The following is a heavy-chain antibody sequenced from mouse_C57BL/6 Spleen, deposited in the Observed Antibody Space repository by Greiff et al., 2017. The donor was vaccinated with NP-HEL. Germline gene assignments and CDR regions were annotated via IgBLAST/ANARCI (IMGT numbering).Heavy chain of an antibody. CDR3: ATGGYYYGSSCFAY. J-gene: IGHJ3*01. Sequence: ESGPGLVKPSQSLSLTCSVTGYSITSGYYWNWIRQFPGNKLEWMGYISYDGSNNYNPSLKNRISITRDTYKNQFFLKLNSVTTEDTATYYCATGGYYYGSSCFAYWGQGTLVTVSA. CDR1: GYSITSGYY. V-gene: IGHV3-6*01. CDR2: ISYDGSN. D-gene: IGHD1-1*01.